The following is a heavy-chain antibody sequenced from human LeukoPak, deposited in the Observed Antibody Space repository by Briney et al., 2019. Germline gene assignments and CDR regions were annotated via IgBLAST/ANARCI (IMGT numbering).Heavy chain of an antibody. Sequence: GRSLRLSCAASGFTFSSYAMHWVRQAPGKGLEWVAVISYDGSNKYYADSVKGRFTISRDNSKNTLYLQMNSLRAEDTAVYYCAKEWWLNYAFDIWGQGTMVTVSS. V-gene: IGHV3-30*04. D-gene: IGHD6-19*01. CDR2: ISYDGSNK. CDR3: AKEWWLNYAFDI. CDR1: GFTFSSYA. J-gene: IGHJ3*02.